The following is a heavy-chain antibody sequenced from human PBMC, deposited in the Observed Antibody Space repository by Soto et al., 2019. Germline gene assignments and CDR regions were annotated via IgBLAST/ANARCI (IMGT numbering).Heavy chain of an antibody. CDR3: ATDHCSGGSCYPSFDH. CDR1: GFTLSRYA. V-gene: IGHV3-64*01. Sequence: EVQLVESGGGLVQPGGSRRLSCVASGFTLSRYAMHWVRQAPGKGLEYVSGISGNGDSTYYASSVKGRFSISRDNSKNTLYLQLGDIKAEDMAVYYCATDHCSGGSCYPSFDHWGQGTQVTVSS. CDR2: ISGNGDST. J-gene: IGHJ4*02. D-gene: IGHD2-15*01.